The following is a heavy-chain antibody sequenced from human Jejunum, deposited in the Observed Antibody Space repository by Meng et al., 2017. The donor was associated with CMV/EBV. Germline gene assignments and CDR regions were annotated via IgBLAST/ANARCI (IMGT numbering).Heavy chain of an antibody. J-gene: IGHJ4*02. CDR3: AKGYGNSFEY. CDR1: GGSFTTYY. Sequence: QVRLPGSVPGVGKPSETLSLACTVSGGSFTTYYWSWIRQRAGKGLEWIGRIITSGSTNYNPSLRSRVIMSVDTSKNQFFLKLRSVTAADTAVYFCAKGYGNSFEYWGQGSLVTVSS. CDR2: IITSGST. D-gene: IGHD3-16*01. V-gene: IGHV4-4*07.